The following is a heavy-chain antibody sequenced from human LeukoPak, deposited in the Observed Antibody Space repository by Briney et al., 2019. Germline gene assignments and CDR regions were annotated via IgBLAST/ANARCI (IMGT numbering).Heavy chain of an antibody. D-gene: IGHD2-2*01. CDR1: GYIFTDYY. J-gene: IGHJ6*02. V-gene: IGHV1-2*06. CDR3: ARDPDIVVVPAANGMDV. CDR2: INPNSGGT. Sequence: ASVKVSCKASGYIFTDYYMHWVRQAPGQELGWMGRINPNSGGTNYAQKFQGRVTMTRDTSISTAYMELSRLRSDDTAVYYCARDPDIVVVPAANGMDVWGQGTTVTVSS.